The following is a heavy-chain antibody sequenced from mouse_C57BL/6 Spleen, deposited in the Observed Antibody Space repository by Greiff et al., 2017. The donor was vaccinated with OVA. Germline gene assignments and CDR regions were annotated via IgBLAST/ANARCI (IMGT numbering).Heavy chain of an antibody. D-gene: IGHD4-1*01. CDR3: ARSWDRYVDV. CDR2: IYPGDGDT. J-gene: IGHJ1*03. V-gene: IGHV1-82*01. Sequence: VQLQQSGPELVKPGASVKISCKASGYAFSSSWMNWVKQRPGKGLEWIGRIYPGDGDTNYNGKFKGKATLTADKSSSTAYMQLSSLTSEDSAVYFCARSWDRYVDVWGTGTTVTVSS. CDR1: GYAFSSSW.